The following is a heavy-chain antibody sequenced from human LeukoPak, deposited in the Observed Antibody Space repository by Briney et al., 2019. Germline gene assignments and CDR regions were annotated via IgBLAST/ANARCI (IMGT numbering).Heavy chain of an antibody. CDR3: ARSIAVAGMRNWFDP. CDR2: IYYRGST. J-gene: IGHJ5*02. V-gene: IGHV4-31*03. Sequence: PSQTLSLTCTVSGGSISSGGYYWSSIRQHPGKGLEWLRYIYYRGSTYYNPSLKSRVTISVDTSKNQFSLKLSSVTATDTAVYYCARSIAVAGMRNWFDPWGQGTLVTVSS. D-gene: IGHD6-19*01. CDR1: GGSISSGGYY.